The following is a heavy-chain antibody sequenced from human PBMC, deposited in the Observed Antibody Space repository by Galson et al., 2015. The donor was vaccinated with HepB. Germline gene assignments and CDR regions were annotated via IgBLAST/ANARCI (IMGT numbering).Heavy chain of an antibody. Sequence: CAFSGDSVSSNSAAWNWIRQSPSRGLEWLGRTYYRSKWYNDYAVSVKSRITINPDTSKNQFSLQLNSVTPEDTAVYYCARGVAVAGTKTIYGMDVWGQGTTVTVSS. CDR1: GDSVSSNSAA. J-gene: IGHJ6*02. D-gene: IGHD6-19*01. CDR2: TYYRSKWYN. CDR3: ARGVAVAGTKTIYGMDV. V-gene: IGHV6-1*01.